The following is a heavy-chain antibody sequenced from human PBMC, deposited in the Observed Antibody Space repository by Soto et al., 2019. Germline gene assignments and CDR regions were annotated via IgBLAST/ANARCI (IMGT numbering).Heavy chain of an antibody. CDR1: GGSVSSGAYF. Sequence: SETLSLTCTVSGGSVSSGAYFWSWLRQSPGKRLEWIAYIYYSGSTNYNPSLKSRATISVDTSKSQVSLTLTSMTAADAALYYCARSPNYYYYGFDVWGQGTAVTVSS. CDR2: IYYSGST. V-gene: IGHV4-61*08. D-gene: IGHD3-10*01. J-gene: IGHJ6*02. CDR3: ARSPNYYYYGFDV.